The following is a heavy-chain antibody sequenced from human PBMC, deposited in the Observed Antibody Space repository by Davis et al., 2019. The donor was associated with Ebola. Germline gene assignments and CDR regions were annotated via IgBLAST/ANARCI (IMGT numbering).Heavy chain of an antibody. CDR2: ISAYNGNT. J-gene: IGHJ4*02. Sequence: ASVKVSCKASGYTFTSYDINWVRQATGQGLEWMGWISAYNGNTNYAQKLQGRVTMTTDTSTSTAYMELSSLRSEDTAVYYCAIGGGVDHFDYLGQGTLVTVSS. CDR1: GYTFTSYD. D-gene: IGHD3-3*01. CDR3: AIGGGVDHFDY. V-gene: IGHV1-18*01.